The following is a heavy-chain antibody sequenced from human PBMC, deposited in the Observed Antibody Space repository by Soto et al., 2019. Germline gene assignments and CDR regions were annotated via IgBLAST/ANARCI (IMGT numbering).Heavy chain of an antibody. D-gene: IGHD6-13*01. CDR1: GFTFSSYA. J-gene: IGHJ4*02. CDR2: ISGSGGST. CDR3: AKDSAAAGTPQDY. Sequence: EVQLLESGGGLVQPGGSLRLSCAASGFTFSSYAMSWVRQAPGKGLEWVSAISGSGGSTYYADSVKGRFTISRDNSKNTLYLEMNSLRAEDTAVYYCAKDSAAAGTPQDYWGQGTLVTVSS. V-gene: IGHV3-23*01.